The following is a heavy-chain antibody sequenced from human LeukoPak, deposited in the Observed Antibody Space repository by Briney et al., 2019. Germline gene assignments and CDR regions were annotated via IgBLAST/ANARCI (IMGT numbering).Heavy chain of an antibody. CDR3: AKGGGGGAANFDY. CDR2: ISYDGSNK. J-gene: IGHJ4*02. V-gene: IGHV3-30*01. Sequence: GGSLRLSCAASGFTFSSYAMHWVRQAPGKGLEWVAVISYDGSNKYYADSVKGRFTISRDNSKNTLYLQMNSLRAEDTAVYYCAKGGGGGAANFDYWGQGTLVTVSS. CDR1: GFTFSSYA. D-gene: IGHD1-26*01.